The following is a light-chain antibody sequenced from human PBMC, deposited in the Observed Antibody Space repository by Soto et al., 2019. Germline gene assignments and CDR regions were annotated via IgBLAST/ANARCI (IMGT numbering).Light chain of an antibody. CDR3: CSYTSDRPRFYV. V-gene: IGLV2-14*03. CDR1: HSDVGSYNF. CDR2: DVS. J-gene: IGLJ1*01. Sequence: QSALTQPASVSGSPGQWVTISCTGTHSDVGSYNFVSWYQHHPGKAPKLLIHDVSRRPSGISNRFSGSKSGSTASLAISGLQAEDEADYYYCSYTSDRPRFYVFGAGTKLTVL.